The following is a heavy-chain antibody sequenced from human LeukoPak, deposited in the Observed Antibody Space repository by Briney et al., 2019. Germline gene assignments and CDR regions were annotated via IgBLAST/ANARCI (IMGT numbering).Heavy chain of an antibody. D-gene: IGHD3-9*01. J-gene: IGHJ4*02. Sequence: PGGSLRLSCTASGFTFGDYAMSWVRQAPGKGLEWVGFIRSKAYGGTTEYAASVKGRFTISRDDSKSIAYLQMNSLKTEDTAMYYCTRDFDILTFDYWGQGTLVTVSS. CDR1: GFTFGDYA. CDR2: IRSKAYGGTT. V-gene: IGHV3-49*04. CDR3: TRDFDILTFDY.